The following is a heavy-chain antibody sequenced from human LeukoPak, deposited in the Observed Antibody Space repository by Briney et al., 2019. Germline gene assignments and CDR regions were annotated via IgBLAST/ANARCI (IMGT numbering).Heavy chain of an antibody. CDR1: GGSISSSSYY. CDR3: ARGLPFDY. Sequence: SETLSLTCTVSGGSISSSSYYWGWIRQSPGKGLEWIGYIYYSGSTYYNPSLKSRVTISVDTSKNQFSLKLSSVTAADTAVYYCARGLPFDYWGQGTLVTVSS. V-gene: IGHV4-30-4*08. J-gene: IGHJ4*02. D-gene: IGHD2-21*02. CDR2: IYYSGST.